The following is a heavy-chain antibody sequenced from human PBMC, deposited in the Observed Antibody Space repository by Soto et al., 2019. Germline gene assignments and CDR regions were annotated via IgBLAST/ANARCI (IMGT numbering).Heavy chain of an antibody. J-gene: IGHJ3*02. V-gene: IGHV1-2*02. D-gene: IGHD6-6*01. CDR1: GYTFTGYY. CDR2: INPDSGGT. CDR3: ARGSEYSSSRYAFDI. Sequence: ASVKVSCKASGYTFTGYYMHWVRQAPGQGLEWMGWINPDSGGTNYAQKFQGRVTMTRDTSISTAYMELSRLRSDDTAVYYCARGSEYSSSRYAFDIWGQGTMVTVSS.